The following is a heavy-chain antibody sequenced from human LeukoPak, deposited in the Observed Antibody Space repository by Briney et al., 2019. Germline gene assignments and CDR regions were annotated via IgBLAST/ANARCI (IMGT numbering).Heavy chain of an antibody. Sequence: PGGSLRLSCAASGFTFSSYSMNWVRQAPGKGLEWVSSISGSSSYIYYADSVKGRFTISRDNAKSSLYLQMYSLRAEDTAVYYCARDPGSGYVNNWFDPWGLGTLVTVSS. J-gene: IGHJ5*02. CDR1: GFTFSSYS. V-gene: IGHV3-21*01. D-gene: IGHD3-22*01. CDR3: ARDPGSGYVNNWFDP. CDR2: ISGSSSYI.